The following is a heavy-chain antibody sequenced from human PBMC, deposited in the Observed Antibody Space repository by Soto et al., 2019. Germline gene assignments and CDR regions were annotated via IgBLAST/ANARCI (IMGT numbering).Heavy chain of an antibody. CDR1: GFTFNTYD. CDR3: VKVPRVRTALSYFDY. CDR2: ISSSGGTT. J-gene: IGHJ4*02. D-gene: IGHD5-18*01. V-gene: IGHV3-64D*08. Sequence: PGGSLRLSCSASGFTFNTYDMHWVRQAPGKGLQFVSAISSSGGTTYYADSVKGRFTTSRDNSKDTVFLQLNSLRGEDTAVYYCVKVPRVRTALSYFDYWGQGAPVTVSS.